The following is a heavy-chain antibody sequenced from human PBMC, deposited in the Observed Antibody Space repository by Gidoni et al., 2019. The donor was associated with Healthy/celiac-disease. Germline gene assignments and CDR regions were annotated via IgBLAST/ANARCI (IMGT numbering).Heavy chain of an antibody. D-gene: IGHD6-25*01. J-gene: IGHJ4*02. CDR3: ARVNPGIAAAEDY. CDR2: INPSGGST. Sequence: QVQLVQSGAEVKKPGASVQVSCKASGYTFTSYYMHWVRQAPGQGLEWMGIINPSGGSTSYEQKFRGRVTMTRDTSTSTVYMELSSLRSEDTAVYYCARVNPGIAAAEDYWGQGTLVTVSS. V-gene: IGHV1-46*01. CDR1: GYTFTSYY.